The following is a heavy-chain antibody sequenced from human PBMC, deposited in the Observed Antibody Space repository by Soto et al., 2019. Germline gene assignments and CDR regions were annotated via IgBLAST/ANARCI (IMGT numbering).Heavy chain of an antibody. Sequence: SVKVSCKASGGTFSSYTISWVRQAPGQGLEWMGRIIPILGIANYAQKFQGRVTITADKSTSTAYMELSSLRSEDTAVYYCARDRCSSTSCYEEEEYFQHWGQGTLVTVSS. CDR3: ARDRCSSTSCYEEEEYFQH. D-gene: IGHD2-2*01. V-gene: IGHV1-69*04. CDR1: GGTFSSYT. CDR2: IIPILGIA. J-gene: IGHJ1*01.